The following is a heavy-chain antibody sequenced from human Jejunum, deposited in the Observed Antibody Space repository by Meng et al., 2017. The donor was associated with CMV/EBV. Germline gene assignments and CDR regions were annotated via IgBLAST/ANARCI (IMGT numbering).Heavy chain of an antibody. Sequence: SNPSLTAGYCWGWVRQPPGRGLEWIATIHHTGDTYYTPSLKSRVTISIDTSRNQFSLDLSSVTAADTAVYYCATFDYGGKWVNLDFWGQGTLVTVSS. CDR3: ATFDYGGKWVNLDF. V-gene: IGHV4-38-2*01. CDR1: NPSLTAGYC. CDR2: IHHTGDT. D-gene: IGHD4-23*01. J-gene: IGHJ4*02.